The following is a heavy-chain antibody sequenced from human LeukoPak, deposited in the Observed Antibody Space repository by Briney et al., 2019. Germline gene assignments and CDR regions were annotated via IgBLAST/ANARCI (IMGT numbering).Heavy chain of an antibody. CDR2: ISGSGGST. CDR3: AKAYSGYGNGCDY. Sequence: GGSLRLSCAASGFTFSSYAMNWVRQAPGKGLEWVSVISGSGGSTYYADSVKGRFTISRDNSKNTLYLQMNSLRAEDTAVYYCAKAYSGYGNGCDYWGQGSLVTVSS. D-gene: IGHD5-12*01. V-gene: IGHV3-23*01. J-gene: IGHJ4*02. CDR1: GFTFSSYA.